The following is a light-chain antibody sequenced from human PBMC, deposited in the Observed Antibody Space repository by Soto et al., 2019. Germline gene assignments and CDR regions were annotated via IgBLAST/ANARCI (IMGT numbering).Light chain of an antibody. Sequence: QSALTQPASVSGSPGQSITISCTGTSSDVGGYNYVSWYQQHPGKAPKLMIYEVSNRPSGVSNRFSGSKSGNTASLTISGLQAEDEADYYCSSYTSYTTLGVFGGGTKLTVL. J-gene: IGLJ3*02. CDR2: EVS. CDR3: SSYTSYTTLGV. CDR1: SSDVGGYNY. V-gene: IGLV2-14*01.